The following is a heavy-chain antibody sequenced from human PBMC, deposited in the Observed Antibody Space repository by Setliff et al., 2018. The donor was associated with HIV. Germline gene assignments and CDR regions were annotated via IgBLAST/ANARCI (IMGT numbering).Heavy chain of an antibody. CDR3: TRDRYSSGWYGMDV. J-gene: IGHJ6*02. V-gene: IGHV3-23*01. Sequence: GGSLRLSCAASGLLFTNAWMSWVRQAPGKGLEWVSSISNSGGSTYYADSVKGRFTISRDNFKTTLYLQMNSLKTEDTAVYYCTRDRYSSGWYGMDVWGQGTTVTVSS. D-gene: IGHD6-19*01. CDR1: GLLFTNAW. CDR2: ISNSGGST.